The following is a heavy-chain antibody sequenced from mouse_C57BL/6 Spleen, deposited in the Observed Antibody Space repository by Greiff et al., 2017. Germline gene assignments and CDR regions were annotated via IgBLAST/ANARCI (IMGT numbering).Heavy chain of an antibody. CDR1: GYTFTSYW. CDR3: ARHGYGSSYFDY. V-gene: IGHV1-52*01. J-gene: IGHJ2*01. Sequence: QVQLQQPGAELVRPGSSVKLSCKASGYTFTSYWMHWVKQRPIQGLEWIGNIDPSDSETHYNQKFKDKATLTVDKSSSTAYMQLSSLTSEDSAVYYCARHGYGSSYFDYWGQGTTLTVSS. D-gene: IGHD1-1*01. CDR2: IDPSDSET.